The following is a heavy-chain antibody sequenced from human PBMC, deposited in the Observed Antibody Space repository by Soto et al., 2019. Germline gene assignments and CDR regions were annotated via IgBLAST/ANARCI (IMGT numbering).Heavy chain of an antibody. J-gene: IGHJ6*02. CDR2: ISSSGSTI. D-gene: IGHD3-3*01. CDR1: GFTFSSYE. CDR3: ARDGGGYDFWSGYSDYGMDV. Sequence: RLSCAASGFTFSSYEMNWVRQAPGKGLEWVSYISSSGSTIYYADSVKGRFTISRDNAKNSLYLQMNSLRAEDTAVYYCARDGGGYDFWSGYSDYGMDVWGQGTTVTVSS. V-gene: IGHV3-48*03.